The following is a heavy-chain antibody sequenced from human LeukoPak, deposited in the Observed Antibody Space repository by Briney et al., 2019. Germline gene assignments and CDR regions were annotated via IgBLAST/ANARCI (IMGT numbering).Heavy chain of an antibody. D-gene: IGHD1-26*01. Sequence: ASVKVSCKASGYSFTSYGISWVRQAPGQGLEWMGWISPYKGKTNYAQGFQGRVTMTTETSTRTAYMELRSLRSDDTAMYYCAREPSESFIDYWGQGTLVIVSS. J-gene: IGHJ4*02. CDR2: ISPYKGKT. CDR3: AREPSESFIDY. V-gene: IGHV1-18*01. CDR1: GYSFTSYG.